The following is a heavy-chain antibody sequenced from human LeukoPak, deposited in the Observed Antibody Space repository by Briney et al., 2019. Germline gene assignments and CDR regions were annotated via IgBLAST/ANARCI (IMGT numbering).Heavy chain of an antibody. V-gene: IGHV3-21*01. CDR3: ARDLSGNGDYVDS. Sequence: GGSLRLSCAASGFTFSSNAMSWVRQAPGKGLEWVSAISSSSSYIFYADSVKGRFTISRDNAKNVLYLQMNSLRADDTAVYYCARDLSGNGDYVDSWGQGTLVTVSS. J-gene: IGHJ4*02. CDR1: GFTFSSNA. D-gene: IGHD3-16*02. CDR2: ISSSSSYI.